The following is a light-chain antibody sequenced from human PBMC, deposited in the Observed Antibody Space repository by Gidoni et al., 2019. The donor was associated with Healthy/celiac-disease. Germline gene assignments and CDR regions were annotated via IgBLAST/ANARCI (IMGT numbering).Light chain of an antibody. CDR1: QSISSY. CDR3: QQSYSTPPFT. CDR2: AAS. Sequence: DIQMTQSPSSLSASVGERVTITCRASQSISSYLNWYQQKPGKAPKLLIYAASSLQSGGPSRFSGSGAGTDFTLTISSLQPEDVATDYCQQSYSTPPFTFGPGTKVDIK. J-gene: IGKJ3*01. V-gene: IGKV1-39*01.